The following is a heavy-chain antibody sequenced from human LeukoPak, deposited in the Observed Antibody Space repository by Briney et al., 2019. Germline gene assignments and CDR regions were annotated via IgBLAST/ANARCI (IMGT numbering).Heavy chain of an antibody. V-gene: IGHV4-39*02. D-gene: IGHD3-16*02. Sequence: SETLSLTCTVSGGSISSRSYYWGWIRQPPGKGLEWIGSIYYSGSTYYNPSLKSRVTISVDTSKNQFSLKLSSVTAADTAVYYCAREKQITFGGVIVIPRHFDPWGQGTLVTVSS. CDR2: IYYSGST. CDR3: AREKQITFGGVIVIPRHFDP. J-gene: IGHJ5*02. CDR1: GGSISSRSYY.